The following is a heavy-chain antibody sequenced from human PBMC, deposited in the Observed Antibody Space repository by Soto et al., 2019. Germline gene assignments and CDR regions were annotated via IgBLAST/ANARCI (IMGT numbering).Heavy chain of an antibody. J-gene: IGHJ6*02. CDR2: ISAYNGNT. CDR1: GYTFTSYG. V-gene: IGHV1-18*01. D-gene: IGHD5-12*01. CDR3: ARGQEGSRGYSGYDYYYYGMDV. Sequence: QVQLVQSGAEVKKPGASVKVSCKASGYTFTSYGISWVRQAPGQGLEWMGWISAYNGNTNYAQKLQGRVTMTTDTSTSTAYMELRSRRSDDTAVYYCARGQEGSRGYSGYDYYYYGMDVWGQGTTVTVSS.